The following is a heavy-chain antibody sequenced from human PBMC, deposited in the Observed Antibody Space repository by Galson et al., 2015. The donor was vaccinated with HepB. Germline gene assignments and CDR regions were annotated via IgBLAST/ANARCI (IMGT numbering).Heavy chain of an antibody. CDR1: GFTFSSYG. Sequence: SLRLSCAASGFTFSSYGMHWVRQAPGKGLEWVAVISYDGSNKYYADSVKGRFTISRDNSKNTLYLQMNSLRAEDTAVYYCAKDSEKTRAFDYWGQGTLVTVSS. CDR2: ISYDGSNK. J-gene: IGHJ4*02. V-gene: IGHV3-30*18. CDR3: AKDSEKTRAFDY.